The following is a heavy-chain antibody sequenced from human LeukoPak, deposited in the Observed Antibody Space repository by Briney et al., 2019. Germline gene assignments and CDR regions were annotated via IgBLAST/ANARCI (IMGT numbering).Heavy chain of an antibody. J-gene: IGHJ4*02. D-gene: IGHD4-17*01. CDR1: GFTFSSYG. V-gene: IGHV3-33*01. CDR2: IWYDGSNK. Sequence: GRSLRLSCAASGFTFSSYGMHWVRQAPGKGLEWVAVIWYDGSNKYYADSVKGRFTISRDNSKNTLYLQMNSLRAEDTAVYYCARDSRYYGDYVDYFDYWGQGTLVTVSS. CDR3: ARDSRYYGDYVDYFDY.